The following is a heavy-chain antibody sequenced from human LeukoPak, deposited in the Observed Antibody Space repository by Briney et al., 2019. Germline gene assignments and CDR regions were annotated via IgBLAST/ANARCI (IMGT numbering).Heavy chain of an antibody. D-gene: IGHD6-13*01. Sequence: GGSLRLSCSASGFTVSSNYMSWVRQAPGKGLEWVSVIYSGGSTYYADSVKGRFTISRDNSKNTLYLQMNSLRAEDTAVYYCARVGAAAGTVDYWGQGTLVTVSS. CDR1: GFTVSSNY. CDR2: IYSGGST. V-gene: IGHV3-53*01. CDR3: ARVGAAAGTVDY. J-gene: IGHJ4*02.